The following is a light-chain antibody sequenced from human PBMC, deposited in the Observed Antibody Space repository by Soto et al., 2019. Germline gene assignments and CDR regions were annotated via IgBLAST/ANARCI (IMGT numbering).Light chain of an antibody. CDR3: QQRSNWPVT. J-gene: IGKJ1*01. Sequence: EIVLTQSPAPLSLSPGERATLSCRASQSVSSYLAWYQQKPGQAPRLLMYDASNRATGIPARFSGSGSGTDFTLTISSLEPEDFAVYYCQQRSNWPVTFGQGTKVEIK. CDR2: DAS. V-gene: IGKV3-11*01. CDR1: QSVSSY.